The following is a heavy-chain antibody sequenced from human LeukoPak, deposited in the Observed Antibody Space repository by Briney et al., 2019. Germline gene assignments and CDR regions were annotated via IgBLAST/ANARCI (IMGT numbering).Heavy chain of an antibody. CDR1: GFTFSSYA. J-gene: IGHJ4*02. Sequence: GGSLRLSCAASGFTFSSYAMGWVRQAPGKGLEWVSAISGSGGSTYYADSVKGRFTISRDNSKNTLYLQMNSLRAEDTAVYYCARDLYSSSSGSNYWGQGTLVTVSS. D-gene: IGHD6-6*01. V-gene: IGHV3-23*01. CDR3: ARDLYSSSSGSNY. CDR2: ISGSGGST.